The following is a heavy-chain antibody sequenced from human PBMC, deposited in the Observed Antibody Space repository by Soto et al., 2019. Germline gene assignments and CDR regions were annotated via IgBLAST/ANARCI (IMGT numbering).Heavy chain of an antibody. D-gene: IGHD2-15*01. CDR1: GYTFTTSW. V-gene: IGHV5-51*01. Sequence: PGESLKISCRASGYTFTTSWIAWVRQMSGKGLEWMGFIYPGDSDTRYNPSFRGQVTISADKSINTAYLQWSSLKASDTAMYYCVRQGEYCSGDNCFTDFWGQGXLVTVSS. CDR2: IYPGDSDT. J-gene: IGHJ4*02. CDR3: VRQGEYCSGDNCFTDF.